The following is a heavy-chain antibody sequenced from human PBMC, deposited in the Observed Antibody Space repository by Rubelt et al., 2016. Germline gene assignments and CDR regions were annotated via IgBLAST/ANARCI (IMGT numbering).Heavy chain of an antibody. V-gene: IGHV1-3*01. CDR3: ARGYCSGGSCYYFDY. D-gene: IGHD2-15*01. CDR2: INAGNGNT. J-gene: IGHJ4*02. CDR1: GYTFTSYA. Sequence: QVQLVQSGAEVKKPGASVKVSCKASGYTFTSYAMHWVRQAPGQRLEWMGWINAGNGNTKYSQKFQGRDTITRDTSARTAYMELSSLRSEDTAVYYCARGYCSGGSCYYFDYWGQGTLVTVSS.